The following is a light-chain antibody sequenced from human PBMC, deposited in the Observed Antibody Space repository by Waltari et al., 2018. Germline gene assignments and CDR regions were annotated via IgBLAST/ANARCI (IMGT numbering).Light chain of an antibody. CDR3: SSQSTKNGVI. V-gene: IGLV2-14*03. Sequence: QSALTQPASVSGSPGQSITISCTESSSDVGGDDSVSWYEDHPGQAPKVIIYDVNKRPSGVSDRFSGSKSGNTASLTISGLQAEDEATFYCSSQSTKNGVIFGGGTKVTVL. CDR1: SSDVGGDDS. J-gene: IGLJ2*01. CDR2: DVN.